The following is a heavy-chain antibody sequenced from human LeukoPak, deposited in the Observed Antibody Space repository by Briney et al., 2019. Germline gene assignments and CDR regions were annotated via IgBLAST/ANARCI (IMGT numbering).Heavy chain of an antibody. Sequence: GASVKVSCKASGYTFTSYYMHWVRQAPGQGLEWMGIINPSGGSTSYAQKFQGRVTMTRDMSTSTVYMELSSLRSEDTAVYYCARVYRTHKRWFDPWGQGTLVTVSS. V-gene: IGHV1-46*01. CDR2: INPSGGST. J-gene: IGHJ5*02. CDR3: ARVYRTHKRWFDP. CDR1: GYTFTSYY. D-gene: IGHD1-26*01.